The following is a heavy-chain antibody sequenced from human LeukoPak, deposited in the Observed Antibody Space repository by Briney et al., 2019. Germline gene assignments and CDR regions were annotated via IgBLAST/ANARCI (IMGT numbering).Heavy chain of an antibody. CDR3: AKSPAYYDFWSGCYFEVGYLDY. J-gene: IGHJ4*02. CDR1: GFTFSSYA. Sequence: GGSLRLSCAASGFTFSSYAMSWVRQAPGKGLEWVSAISGSGGSTYYADSVKGRFTISRDNSKNTLYLQMNSLRAEDTAVYYCAKSPAYYDFWSGCYFEVGYLDYWGQGTLVTVSS. CDR2: ISGSGGST. V-gene: IGHV3-23*01. D-gene: IGHD3-3*01.